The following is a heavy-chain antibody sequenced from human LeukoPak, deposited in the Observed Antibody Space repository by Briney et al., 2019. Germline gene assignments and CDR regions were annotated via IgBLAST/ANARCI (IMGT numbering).Heavy chain of an antibody. CDR1: GLTFSSYW. V-gene: IGHV3-7*01. CDR3: ARDPDSSGYWAPYFDY. D-gene: IGHD3-22*01. J-gene: IGHJ4*02. CDR2: IKQDGSEK. Sequence: GGSLRLSCAASGLTFSSYWMSWVRQAPGKGLEWVANIKQDGSEKYYVDSVKGRFTISRDNAKNSLYLQMNSLRAEDTAVYYCARDPDSSGYWAPYFDYWGQGTLVTVSS.